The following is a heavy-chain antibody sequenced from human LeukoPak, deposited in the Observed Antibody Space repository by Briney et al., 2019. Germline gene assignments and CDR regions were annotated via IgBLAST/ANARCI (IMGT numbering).Heavy chain of an antibody. V-gene: IGHV3-74*01. CDR1: GFTFSSYW. CDR2: INGDGSST. J-gene: IGHJ3*02. CDR3: ARRGLVPAFDI. D-gene: IGHD2-2*01. Sequence: GGFLSLSCAASGFTFSSYWMHGVRHAPGKGLVWVSRINGDGSSTTYADAVKGRFTISRDNAKNTLYLQMSSLRAEDTAVYYCARRGLVPAFDIWGQGTMVTVAS.